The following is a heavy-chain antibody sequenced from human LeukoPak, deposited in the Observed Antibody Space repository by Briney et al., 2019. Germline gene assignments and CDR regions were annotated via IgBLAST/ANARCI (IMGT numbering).Heavy chain of an antibody. J-gene: IGHJ4*02. CDR3: AKRYSSVLILGGERAAGDY. D-gene: IGHD2-8*01. V-gene: IGHV3-23*01. Sequence: HPGRSLRLSCAASGFTFSSYAMSWVRQAPGKGLEWVSAISGSGGSTYYADSVKGRFTISRDNSKNTLYLQMNSLRAEDTAVYYCAKRYSSVLILGGERAAGDYWGQGTLVTVSS. CDR2: ISGSGGST. CDR1: GFTFSSYA.